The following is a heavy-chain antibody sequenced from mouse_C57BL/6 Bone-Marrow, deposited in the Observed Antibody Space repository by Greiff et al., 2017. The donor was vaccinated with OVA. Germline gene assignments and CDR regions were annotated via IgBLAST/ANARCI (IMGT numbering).Heavy chain of an antibody. CDR1: GFTFSSYG. CDR3: ARHGDYGSFFDY. CDR2: ISSGGSYT. Sequence: EVQVVESGGDLVKPGGSLKLSCAASGFTFSSYGMSWVRQTPDKRLEWVATISSGGSYTYYPDSVKGRFTISSDNAKNTLYLQMSSLKSEYTAMYYCARHGDYGSFFDYWGQGTTLTVSS. J-gene: IGHJ2*01. V-gene: IGHV5-6*01. D-gene: IGHD1-1*01.